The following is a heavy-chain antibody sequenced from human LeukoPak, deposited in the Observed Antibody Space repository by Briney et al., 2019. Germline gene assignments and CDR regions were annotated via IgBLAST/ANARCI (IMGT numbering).Heavy chain of an antibody. J-gene: IGHJ5*02. V-gene: IGHV3-66*01. CDR2: IYSGGNT. CDR1: GFTVSGKY. Sequence: PGGSLRLSCAASGFTVSGKYMSWVRQAPGRGLEWVSIIYSGGNTYYADSVKGRFTLSRDNSKNTLNFEMNNLRVEDTAVYYCARGLAAGNWSDPWGQGTLVTVSS. D-gene: IGHD6-25*01. CDR3: ARGLAAGNWSDP.